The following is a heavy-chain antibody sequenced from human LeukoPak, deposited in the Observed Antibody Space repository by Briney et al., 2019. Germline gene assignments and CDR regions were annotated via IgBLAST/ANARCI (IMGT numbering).Heavy chain of an antibody. CDR1: GFTFSSYW. D-gene: IGHD1-26*01. V-gene: IGHV3-7*01. CDR2: IKREGSEK. J-gene: IGHJ4*02. CDR3: ARAGSYPEGDDY. Sequence: GGSLRLSCAASGFTFSSYWMSWVRQAPGKGLEGMANIKREGSEKYYVDSVKGRFTISRDNAKNSLYLQMNSLRAEDTAVYYCARAGSYPEGDDYWGQGTLVTVSS.